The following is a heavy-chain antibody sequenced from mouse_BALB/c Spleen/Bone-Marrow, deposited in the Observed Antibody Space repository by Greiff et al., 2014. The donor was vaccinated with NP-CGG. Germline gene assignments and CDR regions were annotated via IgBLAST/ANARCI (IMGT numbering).Heavy chain of an antibody. CDR1: GFTFSSYY. CDR2: INSYGGST. Sequence: EVHLVESGGGLVKLGGSLKLSCAASGFTFSSYYMSWVRQTPEKRLELVAAINSYGGSTYYPDTVEGRFTISRDNAKNTLYLQMSSLKSEDTALHYCAGSYYGSTFDYWGQGTTLTVSS. J-gene: IGHJ2*01. D-gene: IGHD1-1*01. CDR3: AGSYYGSTFDY. V-gene: IGHV5-6-2*01.